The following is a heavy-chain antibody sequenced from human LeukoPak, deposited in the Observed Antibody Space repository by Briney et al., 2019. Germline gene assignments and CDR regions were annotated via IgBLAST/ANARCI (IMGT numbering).Heavy chain of an antibody. CDR1: GFTFTAYS. J-gene: IGHJ6*03. CDR2: ITTSSRYI. V-gene: IGHV3-21*01. CDR3: ARDMSIIYYYYYMDV. D-gene: IGHD6-6*01. Sequence: GGSLRLSCAASGFTFTAYSMNWVRQAPGKGLEWVSSITTSSRYIYYADSVRGRFTISRDNAKNSLYLQMNNLRAEDTAVYYCARDMSIIYYYYYMDVWGKGTTVTVSS.